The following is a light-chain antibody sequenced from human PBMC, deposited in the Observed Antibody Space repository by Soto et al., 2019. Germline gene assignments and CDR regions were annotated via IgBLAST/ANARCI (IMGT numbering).Light chain of an antibody. CDR2: DAS. V-gene: IGKV1-5*01. Sequence: DVQMTQSPSTLSASVGYRFTITCRASQSISSWLAWYQQKPGKAPKLLIYDASSLESGVPSRFSGSGSGTEFTLTINSLQPDDFATYYCQQYNSYSWTFGQGTKVDIK. CDR3: QQYNSYSWT. J-gene: IGKJ1*01. CDR1: QSISSW.